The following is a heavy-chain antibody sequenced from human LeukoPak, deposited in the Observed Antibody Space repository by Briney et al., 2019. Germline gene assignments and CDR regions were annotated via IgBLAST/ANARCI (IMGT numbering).Heavy chain of an antibody. Sequence: SETLSLTCTVSGGSISSYYWSWIRQPPGKGLEWIGYIYYSGSTNYNPSLKSRVTISVDTSRNHFSLKLSSVTASDTAVYYCARDESNGAFDIWGQGTVVTVSS. J-gene: IGHJ3*02. CDR3: ARDESNGAFDI. CDR1: GGSISSYY. V-gene: IGHV4-59*01. D-gene: IGHD2-8*01. CDR2: IYYSGST.